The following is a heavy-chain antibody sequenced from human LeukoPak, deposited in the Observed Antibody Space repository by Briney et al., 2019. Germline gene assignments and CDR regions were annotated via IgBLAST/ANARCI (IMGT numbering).Heavy chain of an antibody. Sequence: GASVKVSCKASGYTFTSYGISWVRQAPGQGLEWMGWISAYNVNTNYAQKLQGRVTMTTDTSTSTAYMEPRSLRSDDTAVYYCARDCSYKAVAGMGGDAFDIWGQGTMVTVSS. CDR2: ISAYNVNT. CDR1: GYTFTSYG. CDR3: ARDCSYKAVAGMGGDAFDI. V-gene: IGHV1-18*01. J-gene: IGHJ3*02. D-gene: IGHD6-19*01.